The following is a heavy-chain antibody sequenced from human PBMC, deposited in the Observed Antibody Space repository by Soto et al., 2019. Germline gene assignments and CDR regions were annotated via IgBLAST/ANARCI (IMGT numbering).Heavy chain of an antibody. CDR2: IYYSGST. CDR1: GGSISSSSYY. D-gene: IGHD3-16*02. V-gene: IGHV4-39*01. CDR3: ARHLSILPYYDYIWGSYPIDY. J-gene: IGHJ4*02. Sequence: PSETLSLTCTVSGGSISSSSYYWGWIRQPPGKGLEWIGSIYYSGSTYYNPSLKSRVTISVDTSKNQFSLKLSSVTAADTAVYYCARHLSILPYYDYIWGSYPIDYWGQGTLVTVSS.